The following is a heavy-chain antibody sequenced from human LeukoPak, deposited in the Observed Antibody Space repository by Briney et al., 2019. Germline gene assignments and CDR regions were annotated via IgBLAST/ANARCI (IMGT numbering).Heavy chain of an antibody. CDR1: GFTFSSYG. V-gene: IGHV3-30*02. CDR2: IRYDGSNK. Sequence: GGSLRLSCAASGFTFSSYGMHWVRQAPGKGLEWVAYIRYDGSNKYYADSVKGRFTISRDNSKNTLFLQMNSLRPEDTAVYYCARGGKIALAGTRSPQYFQHWGQGTLVTVSS. J-gene: IGHJ1*01. CDR3: ARGGKIALAGTRSPQYFQH. D-gene: IGHD6-19*01.